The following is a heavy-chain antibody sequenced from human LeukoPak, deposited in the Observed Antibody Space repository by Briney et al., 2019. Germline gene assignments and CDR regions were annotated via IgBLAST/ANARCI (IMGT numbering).Heavy chain of an antibody. CDR2: FDPEDGET. Sequence: ASVKVSRKVSGYTLTELSMHWVRQAPGKGLEWMGGFDPEDGETIYAQKFQGRVTMTEDTSTDTAYMELSSLRSEDTAVYYCATDSLEYSSSLAFDIWGQGTMVTVSS. J-gene: IGHJ3*02. V-gene: IGHV1-24*01. CDR1: GYTLTELS. D-gene: IGHD6-6*01. CDR3: ATDSLEYSSSLAFDI.